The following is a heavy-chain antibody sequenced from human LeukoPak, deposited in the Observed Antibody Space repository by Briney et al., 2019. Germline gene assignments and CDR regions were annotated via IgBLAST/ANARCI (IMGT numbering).Heavy chain of an antibody. CDR3: ARGAWFDP. CDR1: GYTFTSYD. V-gene: IGHV1-18*01. D-gene: IGHD4/OR15-4a*01. J-gene: IGHJ5*02. CDR2: VSGYNGNT. Sequence: ASVKVSCKASGYTFTSYDINWVRQAPGQGLEWMGWVSGYNGNTNYAQKFEGRVAMTTDTSSTTAYMELRSLKSDDTAIYYCARGAWFDPWGQGTLVTVSS.